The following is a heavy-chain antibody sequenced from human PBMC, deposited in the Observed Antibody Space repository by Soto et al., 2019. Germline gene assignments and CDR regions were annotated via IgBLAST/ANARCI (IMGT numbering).Heavy chain of an antibody. Sequence: SETLSLTCTVSGGSISSSSYYWGWIRQPPGKGLEWIGSIYYSGSTYYNPSLKSRVTISVDTSKNQFSLKLSSVTAADTAVYYCARQGSSSRLYYYYYMDVWGKGTTVTVSS. CDR2: IYYSGST. D-gene: IGHD6-6*01. CDR1: GGSISSSSYY. J-gene: IGHJ6*03. CDR3: ARQGSSSRLYYYYYMDV. V-gene: IGHV4-39*01.